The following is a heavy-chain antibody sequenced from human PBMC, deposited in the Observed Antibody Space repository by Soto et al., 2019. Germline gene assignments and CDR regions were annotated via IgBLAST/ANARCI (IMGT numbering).Heavy chain of an antibody. CDR3: ARGGYTYGVLYLDY. V-gene: IGHV5-51*01. D-gene: IGHD5-18*01. CDR2: MYPGDSET. CDR1: GYFFTSYW. Sequence: GASLKISCKGTGYFFTSYWVAWVRQMPGKGLEWMGLMYPGDSETRYSPSFQGHVTISADKSVTTAYLQWSSLKASDTAIYYCARGGYTYGVLYLDYWGPGTLVTVSS. J-gene: IGHJ4*02.